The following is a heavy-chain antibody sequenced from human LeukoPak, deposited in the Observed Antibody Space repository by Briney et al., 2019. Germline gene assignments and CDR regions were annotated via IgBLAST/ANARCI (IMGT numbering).Heavy chain of an antibody. D-gene: IGHD3-10*01. V-gene: IGHV1-24*01. Sequence: GASVKVSCKASGYTFTGYYMHWVRQAPGKGLEWMGGFDPEDGETIYAQKFQGRVTMTEDTSTDTAYMELSSLRSEDTAVYYCATGRGALRYYYGSGSLWFDPWGQGTLVTVSS. J-gene: IGHJ5*02. CDR1: GYTFTGYY. CDR2: FDPEDGET. CDR3: ATGRGALRYYYGSGSLWFDP.